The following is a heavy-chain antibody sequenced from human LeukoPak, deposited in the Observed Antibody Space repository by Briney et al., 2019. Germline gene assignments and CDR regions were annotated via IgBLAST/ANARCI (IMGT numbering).Heavy chain of an antibody. V-gene: IGHV1-69*01. CDR2: IIPIFGTA. Sequence: GSSVKVSCKASGGTFSSYAISWVRQAPGQGLEWMGGIIPIFGTANYAQKFQGRVTITADESTSTAYMELSSLRSEDTAVYYCAREYSSSSSPMGDYYGMDVWGQGTTATVSS. CDR1: GGTFSSYA. CDR3: AREYSSSSSPMGDYYGMDV. J-gene: IGHJ6*02. D-gene: IGHD6-6*01.